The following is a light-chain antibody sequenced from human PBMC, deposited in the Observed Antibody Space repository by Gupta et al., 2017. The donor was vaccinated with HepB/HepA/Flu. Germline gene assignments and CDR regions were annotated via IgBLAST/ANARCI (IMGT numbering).Light chain of an antibody. CDR2: AAS. Sequence: DIQMTQSPSSVSASVGDRVTIPCRASQDINKWLAWYQQRPGKAPKLLIYAASTLQSGVPSRFSGSGSGADFTLTISSLQPEDFATYYCQQANSAPFTFGQGTRLEIK. V-gene: IGKV1-12*01. CDR1: QDINKW. J-gene: IGKJ5*01. CDR3: QQANSAPFT.